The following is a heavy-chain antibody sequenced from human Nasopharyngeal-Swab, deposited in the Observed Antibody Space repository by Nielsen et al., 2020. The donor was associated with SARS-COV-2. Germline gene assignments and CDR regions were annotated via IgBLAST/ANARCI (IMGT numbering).Heavy chain of an antibody. CDR3: ARDGARHYYGSGSNQYYFDY. V-gene: IGHV3-33*01. J-gene: IGHJ4*02. CDR2: IWYDGSNK. Sequence: GESLKISCAASGFTFSSYGMHWVRQAPGKGLEWVAVIWYDGSNKYYADSVKGRFTISRDNSKNTLYLQMNSLGAEDTAVYYCARDGARHYYGSGSNQYYFDYWGQGTLVTVSS. D-gene: IGHD3-10*01. CDR1: GFTFSSYG.